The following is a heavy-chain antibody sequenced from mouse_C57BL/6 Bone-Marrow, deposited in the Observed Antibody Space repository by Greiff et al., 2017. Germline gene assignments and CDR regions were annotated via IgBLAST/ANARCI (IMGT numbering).Heavy chain of an antibody. CDR3: NKFITTVVANYAMDY. D-gene: IGHD1-1*01. V-gene: IGHV1-55*01. CDR2: IYPGSGST. J-gene: IGHJ4*01. CDR1: GYTFTSYW. Sequence: VQLQQPGASVKMSCKASGYTFTSYWITWVKQRPGQGLAWIGDIYPGSGSTNYNEKFKSKATLTVDTSSSTAYMQLSSLTSEDSAVYYCNKFITTVVANYAMDYWGQGTSVTVSS.